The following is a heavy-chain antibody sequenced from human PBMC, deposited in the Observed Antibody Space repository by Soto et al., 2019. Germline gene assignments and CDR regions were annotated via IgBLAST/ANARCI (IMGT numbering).Heavy chain of an antibody. V-gene: IGHV4-31*03. J-gene: IGHJ6*02. CDR1: GGSIRSGXYY. CDR3: ARDRLMATAGTARHYFGLDV. D-gene: IGHD5-18*01. Sequence: QVQLQESGPGLVKPSQXLSLTCTVSGGSIRSGXYYXXXVXXXPRRGLEWIGNIYYSGSTYYNPSLKSRLTISVDTSKNQFSLNLSSVTAADTAVYYCARDRLMATAGTARHYFGLDVWGQGTTVTVSS. CDR2: IYYSGST.